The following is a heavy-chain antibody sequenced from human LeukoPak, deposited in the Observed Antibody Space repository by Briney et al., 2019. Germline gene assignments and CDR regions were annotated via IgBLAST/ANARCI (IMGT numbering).Heavy chain of an antibody. D-gene: IGHD3-3*02. CDR1: GFTFDGYA. CDR2: ITWNSGSI. CDR3: AKDIHFWSGYSGDYYYYGMDV. V-gene: IGHV3-9*01. J-gene: IGHJ6*02. Sequence: GRSLRLSCAASGFTFDGYAMHWVRQAPGKGLEWVSGITWNSGSIGYADSVKGRFTISRDNAKNSLYLQMNSPRAEDTALYYCAKDIHFWSGYSGDYYYYGMDVWGQGTTVTVSS.